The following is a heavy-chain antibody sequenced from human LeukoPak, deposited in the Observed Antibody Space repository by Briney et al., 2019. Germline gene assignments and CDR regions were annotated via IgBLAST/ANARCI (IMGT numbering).Heavy chain of an antibody. CDR2: IKSKTDGGTT. CDR1: GFTFRSAW. Sequence: GGSLRLPCVASGFTFRSAWMSWVRQAPGKGLEWVGRIKSKTDGGTTDYAAPVKGRFTISRDDSKNMLYLQMNSLKTEDTAVYYCATGGNWNHGRFDPWGQGTLVTVFS. CDR3: ATGGNWNHGRFDP. V-gene: IGHV3-15*01. D-gene: IGHD1-14*01. J-gene: IGHJ5*02.